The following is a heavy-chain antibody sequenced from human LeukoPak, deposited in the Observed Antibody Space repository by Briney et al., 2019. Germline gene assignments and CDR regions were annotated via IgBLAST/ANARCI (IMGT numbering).Heavy chain of an antibody. CDR1: GFTFSSYG. Sequence: TGGSLRLSCAASGFTFSSYGMHWVRQAPGKGLEWVAVISYDGSNKYYADSVKGRFTISRDNSKNTLYLQMNSLRAEDTAVYYCAKGDLYYYDSSGYGYWGQGTLVTVSS. CDR2: ISYDGSNK. V-gene: IGHV3-30*18. D-gene: IGHD3-22*01. CDR3: AKGDLYYYDSSGYGY. J-gene: IGHJ4*02.